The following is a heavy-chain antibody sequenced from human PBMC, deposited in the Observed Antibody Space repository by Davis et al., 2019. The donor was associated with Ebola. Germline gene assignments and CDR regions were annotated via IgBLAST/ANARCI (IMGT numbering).Heavy chain of an antibody. V-gene: IGHV1-69*13. D-gene: IGHD6-19*01. CDR2: IIPILDTP. Sequence: SVKVSCKASGGTFSTYAINWVRQAPAQGLEWMVRIIPILDTPNYAQKFKGRVTITADESTNTAYMELSSLRSEDTAVYYCARRPSAVTGTILHGMDVWGQGTTVSVSS. CDR1: GGTFSTYA. J-gene: IGHJ6*02. CDR3: ARRPSAVTGTILHGMDV.